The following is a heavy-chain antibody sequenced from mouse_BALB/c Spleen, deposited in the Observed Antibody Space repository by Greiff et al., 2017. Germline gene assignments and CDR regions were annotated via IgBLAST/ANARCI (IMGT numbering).Heavy chain of an antibody. CDR3: TRSGDYDAY. CDR2: INPSNGGT. Sequence: QVQLKESGAELVKPGASVKLSCKASGYTFTSYYMYWVKQRPGQGLEWIGGINPSNGGTNFNEKFKSKATLTVDKSSSTAYMQLSSLTSEDSAVYYCTRSGDYDAYWGQGTLVTVSA. D-gene: IGHD2-4*01. V-gene: IGHV1S81*02. CDR1: GYTFTSYY. J-gene: IGHJ3*01.